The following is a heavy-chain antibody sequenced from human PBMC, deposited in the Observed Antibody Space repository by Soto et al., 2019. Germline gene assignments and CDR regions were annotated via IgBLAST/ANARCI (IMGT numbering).Heavy chain of an antibody. CDR2: IGGSGGST. D-gene: IGHD3-10*01. J-gene: IGHJ6*02. V-gene: IGHV3-23*01. CDR3: AKGMVRGVLVYYYGMDV. CDR1: GFTFSSYA. Sequence: GSLRLSCAASGFTFSSYAMSWVRQAPGKGLEWVSAIGGSGGSTHYADSVKGRFTISRDNSKNTLYLHMNSLRAEDTAVYYCAKGMVRGVLVYYYGMDVWGQGTTVTVSS.